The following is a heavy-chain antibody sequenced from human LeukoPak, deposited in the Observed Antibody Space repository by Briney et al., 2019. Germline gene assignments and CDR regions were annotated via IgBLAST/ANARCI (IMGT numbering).Heavy chain of an antibody. CDR1: GYTFTSYG. D-gene: IGHD3-10*01. J-gene: IGHJ4*02. V-gene: IGHV1-3*01. CDR3: ARDARGSGNYQILYYFDY. CDR2: INAGSGNT. Sequence: GASVKVSCKASGYTFTSYGISWVRQAPGQGLEWMGWINAGSGNTRYSQTFQGRVTITGDTSASTAYMELSSLRSEDTAVYYCARDARGSGNYQILYYFDYWGQGTLVTVSS.